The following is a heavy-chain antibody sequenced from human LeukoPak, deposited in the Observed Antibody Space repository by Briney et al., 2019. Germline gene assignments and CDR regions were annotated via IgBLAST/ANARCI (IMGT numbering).Heavy chain of an antibody. CDR1: GFTFSSYG. Sequence: PGGSLRLSCAASGFTFSSYGMHWVRQAPGKGLEWVAFISYDGSNKYYADSVKGRFTISRDNLKNTLYLQMNSLGAEDTAVYYCAEGGSGSYYDNFDYWGQGTLVTVSS. J-gene: IGHJ4*02. D-gene: IGHD1-26*01. V-gene: IGHV3-30*18. CDR2: ISYDGSNK. CDR3: AEGGSGSYYDNFDY.